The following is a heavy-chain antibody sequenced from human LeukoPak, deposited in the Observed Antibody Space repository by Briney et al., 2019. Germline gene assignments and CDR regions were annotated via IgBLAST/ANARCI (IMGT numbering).Heavy chain of an antibody. CDR3: ATLAGLESDY. V-gene: IGHV4-39*07. Sequence: SEALSLTCTVSGGSISSSSYYWGWIRQPPGKGLEWIGSIYYSGSTYYNPSLKSRVTISVDTSKNQFSLKLSSVTAADTAVYYCATLAGLESDYWGQGTLVTVSS. CDR1: GGSISSSSYY. CDR2: IYYSGST. J-gene: IGHJ4*02.